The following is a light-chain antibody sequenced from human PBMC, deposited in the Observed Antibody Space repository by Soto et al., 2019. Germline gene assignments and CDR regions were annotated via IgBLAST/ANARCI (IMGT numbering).Light chain of an antibody. CDR1: QSISSY. V-gene: IGKV1-39*01. Sequence: DIQMTQSPSSLSASVGDRVTITCRASQSISSYLNWYQQKPGKAPNLLIYDVSTLQSGVPSRFSGSGSGTDFTLTISSLQPEDFATYYCQQSYSTPLTFGGGTKVEIK. J-gene: IGKJ4*01. CDR3: QQSYSTPLT. CDR2: DVS.